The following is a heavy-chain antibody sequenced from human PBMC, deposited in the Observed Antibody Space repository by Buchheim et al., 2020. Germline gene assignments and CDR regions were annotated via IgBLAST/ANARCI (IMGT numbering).Heavy chain of an antibody. CDR1: GFSFSDYS. CDR2: IGRDSTYT. Sequence: EVQLLESGGGLIQPGGSLRLSCGASGFSFSDYSMSWARQGPGKRLEWVAGIGRDSTYTYHADSVKGRFTISRDNPKNRVYLQMSRLRVEDTAIYYCVKDRPCGNCSPMGVWGQGTT. J-gene: IGHJ6*02. D-gene: IGHD1-1*01. CDR3: VKDRPCGNCSPMGV. V-gene: IGHV3-23*01.